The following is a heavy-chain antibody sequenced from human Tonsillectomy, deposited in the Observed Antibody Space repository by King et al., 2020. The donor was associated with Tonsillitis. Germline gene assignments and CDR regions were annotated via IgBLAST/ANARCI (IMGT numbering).Heavy chain of an antibody. CDR2: IYYSGST. Sequence: QLQESGPGLVKPSETLSLTCTVSGGSISSSSYYWGWIRQPPGKGLEWIGSIYYSGSTYYNPSLKSRVTISVDTSKNQFSLTLSSVTAPDTAVYYCARRAGIAVAGTFDYWGQGALVTVSS. D-gene: IGHD6-19*01. J-gene: IGHJ4*02. CDR3: ARRAGIAVAGTFDY. V-gene: IGHV4-39*01. CDR1: GGSISSSSYY.